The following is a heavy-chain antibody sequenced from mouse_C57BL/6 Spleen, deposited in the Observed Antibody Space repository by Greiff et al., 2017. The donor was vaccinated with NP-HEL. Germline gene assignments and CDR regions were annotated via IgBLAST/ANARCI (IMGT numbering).Heavy chain of an antibody. D-gene: IGHD2-1*01. CDR2: IYPGDGDT. J-gene: IGHJ4*01. CDR1: GYAFSSYW. CDR3: ARYGNFYAMDY. V-gene: IGHV1-80*01. Sequence: QVQLKQSGAELVKPGASVKISCKASGYAFSSYWMNWVKQRPGKGLEWIGQIYPGDGDTNYNGKFKGKATLTADKSSSTAYMQLSSLTSEDSAVYFCARYGNFYAMDYWGQGTSVTVSS.